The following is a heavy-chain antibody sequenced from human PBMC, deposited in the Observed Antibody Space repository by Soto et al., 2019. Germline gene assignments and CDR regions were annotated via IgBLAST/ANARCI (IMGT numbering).Heavy chain of an antibody. CDR1: GFTFSNFG. V-gene: IGHV3-30*18. Sequence: QVQLVESGGGVVQPGRSLRLSCAASGFTFSNFGMHWVRQAPGKGLEWVAAISADGSDKYFSGSVKGRFTISRDNSKNPLFLQMNSLRLEDTAVYYCVKGSDVARQELDYWGQGTLVTVSS. J-gene: IGHJ4*02. D-gene: IGHD3-3*01. CDR2: ISADGSDK. CDR3: VKGSDVARQELDY.